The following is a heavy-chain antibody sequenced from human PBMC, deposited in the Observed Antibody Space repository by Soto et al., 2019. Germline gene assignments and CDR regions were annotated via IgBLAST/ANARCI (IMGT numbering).Heavy chain of an antibody. CDR3: TIVVVVAASHAFDI. CDR2: IRSKANSYAT. CDR1: GFTSSGSA. D-gene: IGHD2-15*01. Sequence: GGSLRLSCAASGFTSSGSAMHWVRQASGKGLEWVGRIRSKANSYATAYAASVKGRFTISRDDSKNTAYLQMNSLKTEDTAVYYCTIVVVVAASHAFDIWGQGTMVTVSS. V-gene: IGHV3-73*01. J-gene: IGHJ3*02.